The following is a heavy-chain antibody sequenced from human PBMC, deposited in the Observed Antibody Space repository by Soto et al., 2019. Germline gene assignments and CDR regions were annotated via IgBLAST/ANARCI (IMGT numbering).Heavy chain of an antibody. CDR3: AKGPNYGGNSEGY. CDR2: TSSDGSNK. Sequence: QVQLVESGGGVVQPGRSLRLSCVASGFTFSNYGMHWVRQAPDKGLEWVAVTSSDGSNKYYADSVKGRFTISRDNSKNTLYLQMNSLRAEDTAVYYCAKGPNYGGNSEGYWGQGTLVTVSS. J-gene: IGHJ4*02. D-gene: IGHD4-17*01. V-gene: IGHV3-30*18. CDR1: GFTFSNYG.